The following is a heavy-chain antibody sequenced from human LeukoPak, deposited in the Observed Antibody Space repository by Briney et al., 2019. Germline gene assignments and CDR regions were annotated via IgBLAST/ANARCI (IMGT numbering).Heavy chain of an antibody. D-gene: IGHD6-13*01. J-gene: IGHJ5*02. Sequence: PSQTLSLTCTVSGGSISSGGYYWSWIRQHPGKGLEWIGYIYYSGSTYYNPSLKSRVTISVDTSKNQFSLKLSSVTAADTAVYYCARTTDSIAADDWLDPWGQGTLVTVSS. V-gene: IGHV4-31*03. CDR3: ARTTDSIAADDWLDP. CDR2: IYYSGST. CDR1: GGSISSGGYY.